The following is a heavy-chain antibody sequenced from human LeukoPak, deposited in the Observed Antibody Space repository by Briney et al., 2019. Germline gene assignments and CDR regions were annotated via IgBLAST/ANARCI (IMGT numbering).Heavy chain of an antibody. CDR2: ISTSSSYI. CDR1: GFIFSSYS. Sequence: GGSLRLSCAASGFIFSSYSMSWVRQAPGKGLEWVSSISTSSSYIYYADSVKGRFTTSRDNAKNSLYLQMNSLGAEDTAMYYCAIGGIFDWFDPWGQGTLVTVSS. J-gene: IGHJ5*02. D-gene: IGHD1-14*01. V-gene: IGHV3-21*01. CDR3: AIGGIFDWFDP.